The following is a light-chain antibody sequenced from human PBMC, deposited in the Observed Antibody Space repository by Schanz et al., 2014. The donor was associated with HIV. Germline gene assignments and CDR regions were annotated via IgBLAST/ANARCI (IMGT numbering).Light chain of an antibody. V-gene: IGKV3-15*01. CDR2: GAS. CDR3: QQFNNWPPEGT. Sequence: EIVLTQSPGTLSLSPGERATLSCRASQSVSSNLAWYQQKPGQAPRLLIYGASSRATGIPARFSGSGSGTEFTLTISSLLSEDFAIYYCQQFNNWPPEGTFGQGTKVDVK. CDR1: QSVSSN. J-gene: IGKJ1*01.